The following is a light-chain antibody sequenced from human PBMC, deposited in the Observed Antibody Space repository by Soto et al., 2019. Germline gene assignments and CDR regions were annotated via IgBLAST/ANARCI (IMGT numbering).Light chain of an antibody. CDR3: AAWDDSLNGVI. J-gene: IGLJ2*01. Sequence: QSVLTQPPSASGTPGQRFTISCSGSSSNIGSNSVNWFQQFPGAAPKVLIYYNNRRPSGVPDRFSGSKSGTSASLAISGLQSEDEADYYCAAWDDSLNGVIFGGGTKVTVL. CDR2: YNN. CDR1: SSNIGSNS. V-gene: IGLV1-44*01.